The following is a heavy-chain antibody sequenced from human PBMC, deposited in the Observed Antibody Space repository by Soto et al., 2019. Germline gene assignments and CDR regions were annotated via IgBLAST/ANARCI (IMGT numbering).Heavy chain of an antibody. CDR3: ARQASR. D-gene: IGHD1-26*01. Sequence: GGSLRLSCAVSGFTFSSSEMYWVRQAPGKGLEWISYIHPSGQPIFYADSVKGRFTISRDNANNSVFLQMNSLRAEDTAVYYCARQASRWGQGTMVAVSS. V-gene: IGHV3-48*03. CDR2: IHPSGQPI. CDR1: GFTFSSSE. J-gene: IGHJ3*01.